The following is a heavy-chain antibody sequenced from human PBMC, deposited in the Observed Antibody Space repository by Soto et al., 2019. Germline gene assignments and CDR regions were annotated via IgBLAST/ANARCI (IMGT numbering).Heavy chain of an antibody. CDR3: ARGQQYYYDSSGYYYNYFDY. D-gene: IGHD3-22*01. J-gene: IGHJ4*02. V-gene: IGHV1-46*01. Sequence: ASVKVSCKASGYTFTSYYMHWVRQAPGQGLEWMGIINPSGGSTSYAQKFQGRVTMTRDTSTSTVYMELSGLRSEDTAVYYCARGQQYYYDSSGYYYNYFDYWGQGTLVTVSS. CDR1: GYTFTSYY. CDR2: INPSGGST.